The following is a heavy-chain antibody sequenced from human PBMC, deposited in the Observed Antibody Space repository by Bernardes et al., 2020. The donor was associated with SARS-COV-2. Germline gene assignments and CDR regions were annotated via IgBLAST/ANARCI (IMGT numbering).Heavy chain of an antibody. J-gene: IGHJ4*02. CDR2: INPNSGVT. CDR1: GYIFTVYH. V-gene: IGHV1-2*04. CDR3: ARGIHYNGYDYYYFDY. D-gene: IGHD5-12*01. Sequence: ASVKVSCKASGYIFTVYHMHWVRQAPGQRLEWMGWINPNSGVTKYAQKFQGWVTMTRDTSISTAYMELSRLKSDDTAVYYCARGIHYNGYDYYYFDYWGQGTLVTVSS.